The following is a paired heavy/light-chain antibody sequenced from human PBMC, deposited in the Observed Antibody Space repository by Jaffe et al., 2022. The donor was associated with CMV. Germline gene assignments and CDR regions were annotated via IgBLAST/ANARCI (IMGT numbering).Light chain of an antibody. Sequence: QTVVTQEPSLTVSPGGTVTLTCASSTGAVTSGYYPNWFQQKPGQAPRALIYSTSNKHSWTPARFSGSLLGGKAALTLSGVQPEDEAEYYCLLYYGGAKIWVFGGGTKVTVL. CDR3: LLYYGGAKIWV. V-gene: IGLV7-43*01. CDR1: TGAVTSGYY. J-gene: IGLJ3*02. CDR2: STS.
Heavy chain of an antibody. CDR2: INPSGNSA. Sequence: QVQLVQSGAEVKKPGASVKVSCKASGNTFTTYYMHWVRQAPGQGLEWMGSINPSGNSASYAQKFQGRVTMTRDTSTSTDYMELSSLRSEDTAIYYCGWYDTSGYHCDWGQGTLVTVSS. V-gene: IGHV1-46*01. D-gene: IGHD3-22*01. J-gene: IGHJ4*02. CDR1: GNTFTTYY. CDR3: GWYDTSGYHCD.